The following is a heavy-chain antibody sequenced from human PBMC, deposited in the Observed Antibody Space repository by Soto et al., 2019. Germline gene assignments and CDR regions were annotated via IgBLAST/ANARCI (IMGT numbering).Heavy chain of an antibody. D-gene: IGHD1-26*01. CDR3: ARDHSKGWVKNYYYGMDV. CDR2: IYYSGST. V-gene: IGHV4-30-4*01. J-gene: IGHJ6*02. CDR1: GGSISSGDYY. Sequence: QVQLQESGPGLVKPSQTLSLTCTVSGGSISSGDYYWSWIRQPPGKGLEWIGYIYYSGSTYYNPSLKSRVTISVDTSKNQFSLKLSSVTAADTAVYYCARDHSKGWVKNYYYGMDVWGQGTTVTVSS.